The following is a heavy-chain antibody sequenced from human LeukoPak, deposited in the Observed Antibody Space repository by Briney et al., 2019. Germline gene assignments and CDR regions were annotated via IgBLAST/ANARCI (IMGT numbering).Heavy chain of an antibody. CDR1: GGSISSGGYY. V-gene: IGHV4-31*11. CDR3: ARETSWRYFDY. Sequence: TSETLSLTCAVSGGSISSGGYYWSWIRQHPGKGLEWIGYIYYSGSTYYNPSLKSRVTISVDTSKNQFSLKLSSVTAADTAVYYCARETSWRYFDYWGQGTLVTVSS. J-gene: IGHJ4*02. CDR2: IYYSGST.